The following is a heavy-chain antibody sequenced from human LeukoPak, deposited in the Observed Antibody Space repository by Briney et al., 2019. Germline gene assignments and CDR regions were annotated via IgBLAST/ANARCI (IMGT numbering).Heavy chain of an antibody. Sequence: GGSLRLSCAASGFTFSNHGMHWVRQAPGKGLEWVAFIQYDGSNKYYADSVKGRFTISRDNSKNTLYLQMNSLRAEDTAVYYCAKGGKLGIVIVPAAVPRQDDSPFGYWGQGTLVTVSS. CDR1: GFTFSNHG. J-gene: IGHJ4*02. CDR2: IQYDGSNK. CDR3: AKGGKLGIVIVPAAVPRQDDSPFGY. D-gene: IGHD2-2*02. V-gene: IGHV3-30*02.